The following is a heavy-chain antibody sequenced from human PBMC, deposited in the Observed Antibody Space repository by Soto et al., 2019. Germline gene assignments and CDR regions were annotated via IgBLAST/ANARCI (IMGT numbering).Heavy chain of an antibody. V-gene: IGHV3-23*01. J-gene: IGHJ4*02. CDR1: GFTFSSYA. D-gene: IGHD6-6*01. CDR2: ISGSGGST. CDR3: AKDLVAGIAARPSGDY. Sequence: PGGSLRLSCAASGFTFSSYAMSWVRQAPGKGLEWVSAISGSGGSTYYADSVKGRFTISRDNSKNTLYLQMNSLRAEDTAVYYCAKDLVAGIAARPSGDYWGQGTLVTVSS.